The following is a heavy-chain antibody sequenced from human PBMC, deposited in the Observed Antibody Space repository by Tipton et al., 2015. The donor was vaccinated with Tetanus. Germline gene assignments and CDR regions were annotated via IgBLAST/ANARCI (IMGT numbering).Heavy chain of an antibody. CDR2: LSENGANT. Sequence: SLRLSCSASGFTFSSYAMSWIRQAPGKGLEWLSSLSENGANTFYADSVKARFTISRDNSKNTLFLQMSSLGADDTAVYYCARANYDSSKKGPFDSWGQGSLVIVSS. D-gene: IGHD1-7*01. J-gene: IGHJ4*02. CDR3: ARANYDSSKKGPFDS. V-gene: IGHV3-23*01. CDR1: GFTFSSYA.